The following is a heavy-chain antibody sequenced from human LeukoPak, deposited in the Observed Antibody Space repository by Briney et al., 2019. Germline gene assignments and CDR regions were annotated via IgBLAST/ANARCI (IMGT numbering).Heavy chain of an antibody. CDR1: GFTFSSYS. Sequence: GGSLRLSCAASGFTFSSYSMNWVRQAPGKGLEWVSRLNSTGSGTSYADSVKGRFTISRDNAKNTMYLQMHNLRADDTAVYYCARSDSGLYRYWGQGTLVIVSS. CDR3: ARSDSGLYRY. J-gene: IGHJ4*02. CDR2: LNSTGSGT. V-gene: IGHV3-74*01. D-gene: IGHD3-16*01.